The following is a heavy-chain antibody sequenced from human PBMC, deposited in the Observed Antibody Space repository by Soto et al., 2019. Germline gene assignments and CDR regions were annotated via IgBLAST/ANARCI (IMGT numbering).Heavy chain of an antibody. Sequence: EVQLVESGGGLVKPGGSLRLSCAASGFSFSDAWMNWVRQAPGKGLERVGRIKWSSHTGAVDYAAPVKGRFTISRDDSKNTLYLQLNSLTTEDTAVYYCTRGGPLGNYFDYWGQGTLVTVSS. V-gene: IGHV3-15*07. CDR1: GFSFSDAW. D-gene: IGHD2-15*01. CDR3: TRGGPLGNYFDY. CDR2: IKWSSHTGAV. J-gene: IGHJ4*02.